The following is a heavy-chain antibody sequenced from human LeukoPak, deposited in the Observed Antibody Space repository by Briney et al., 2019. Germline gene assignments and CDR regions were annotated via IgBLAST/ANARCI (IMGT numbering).Heavy chain of an antibody. J-gene: IGHJ4*02. V-gene: IGHV3-48*03. Sequence: PGGSLRLSCAASRFTFSSYEMNWVRQAPGKGLEWVSYISGSGIKHYSDSVKGRFTISRDNAKNSLYLQMNSLRAQDTAVYYCAKVGTEVKSGYSYGSPDDYWGQGTLVTVSS. D-gene: IGHD5-18*01. CDR3: AKVGTEVKSGYSYGSPDDY. CDR1: RFTFSSYE. CDR2: ISGSGIK.